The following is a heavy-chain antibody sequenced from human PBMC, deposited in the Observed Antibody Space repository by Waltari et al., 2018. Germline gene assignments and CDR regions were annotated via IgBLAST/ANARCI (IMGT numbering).Heavy chain of an antibody. CDR3: APLRGIAARPVKSYYYMDV. J-gene: IGHJ6*03. CDR1: GFTFSSYA. CDR2: ISGSGGST. V-gene: IGHV3-23*01. D-gene: IGHD6-6*01. Sequence: EVQLLESGGGLVQPGGSLRLSCAASGFTFSSYAMSWVRQAPGKGLEWVSAISGSGGSTYYADSGKGRFTISRDNSKNTLYLQMNSLRAEDTAVYYCAPLRGIAARPVKSYYYMDVWGKGTTVTISS.